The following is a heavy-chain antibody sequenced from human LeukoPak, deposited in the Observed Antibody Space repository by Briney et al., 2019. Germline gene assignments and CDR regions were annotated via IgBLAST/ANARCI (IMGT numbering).Heavy chain of an antibody. CDR1: GFTFSSYW. CDR3: ARDTQTYYDYVWGSPPLDY. J-gene: IGHJ4*02. CDR2: INQDGSEK. D-gene: IGHD3-16*01. V-gene: IGHV3-7*01. Sequence: GGSLRLSCAASGFTFSSYWMSWVRQAPGKGLEWVANINQDGSEKYYVDSVKGRFTISRDNSKNTLYLQMNSLRAEDTAVCYCARDTQTYYDYVWGSPPLDYWGQGTLVTVSS.